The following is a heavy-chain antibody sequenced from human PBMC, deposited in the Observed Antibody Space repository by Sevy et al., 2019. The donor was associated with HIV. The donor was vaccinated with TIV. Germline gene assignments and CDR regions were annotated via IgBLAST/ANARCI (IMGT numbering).Heavy chain of an antibody. J-gene: IGHJ4*02. CDR2: INPNSGDT. V-gene: IGHV1-2*02. CDR3: ASPGGYRYGSLLDY. D-gene: IGHD5-18*01. CDR1: GYTFTAYF. Sequence: ASVKVSCKASGYTFTAYFIHWVRQAPGQGLEWMGWINPNSGDTNYAPKFQGRVTVTRETSISTAYMELSRLGSDDTAVYYCASPGGYRYGSLLDYWGQGTLVTVSS.